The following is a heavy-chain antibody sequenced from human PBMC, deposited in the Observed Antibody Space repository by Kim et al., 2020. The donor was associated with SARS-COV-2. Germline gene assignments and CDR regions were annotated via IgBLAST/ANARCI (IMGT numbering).Heavy chain of an antibody. Sequence: SETLSLTCTVSGGSISSSSYYWGWIRQPPGKGLEWIGSIYYSGSTYYNPSLKSRVTISVDTSKNQFSLKLSSVTAADTAVYYCALTDDSSGLFAFDIWGQGTMVTVSS. D-gene: IGHD3-22*01. CDR2: IYYSGST. J-gene: IGHJ3*02. CDR1: GGSISSSSYY. CDR3: ALTDDSSGLFAFDI. V-gene: IGHV4-39*01.